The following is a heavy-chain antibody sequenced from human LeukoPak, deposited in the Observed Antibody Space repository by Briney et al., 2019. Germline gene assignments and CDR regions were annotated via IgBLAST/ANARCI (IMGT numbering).Heavy chain of an antibody. CDR2: VYYGRTT. V-gene: IGHV4-39*01. Sequence: SETLSLTCTVSAASFISSSHHWGWIRQSPGKGPEWIGTVYYGRTTYYNPFLDGRATISLDTSANHFSLQLNSVTAADTAVYYCVRHDGRGGATMGAFDSWGQGSLVTVSS. CDR1: AASFISSSHH. J-gene: IGHJ5*01. D-gene: IGHD5-12*01. CDR3: VRHDGRGGATMGAFDS.